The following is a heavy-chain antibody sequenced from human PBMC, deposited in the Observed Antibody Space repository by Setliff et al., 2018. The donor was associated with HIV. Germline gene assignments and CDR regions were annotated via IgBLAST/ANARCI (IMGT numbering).Heavy chain of an antibody. CDR3: ARGLHYHGSGSHRLGAFDI. J-gene: IGHJ3*02. CDR1: GGSLSDSF. V-gene: IGHV4-34*01. CDR2: IDHSGST. Sequence: SDTLSLTCAVYGGSLSDSFWGWIRHPPGKGLEWIGEIDHSGSTNYNSSLESRVTISRDMSKKQFSLKMTSVTAADAAVYFCARGLHYHGSGSHRLGAFDIWGRGTLVTVSS. D-gene: IGHD3-10*01.